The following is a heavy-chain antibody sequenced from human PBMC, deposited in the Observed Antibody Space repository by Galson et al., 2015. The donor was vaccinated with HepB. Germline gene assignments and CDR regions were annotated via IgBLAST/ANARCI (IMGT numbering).Heavy chain of an antibody. CDR2: TYYRSKWYN. Sequence: CAISGDSVSSNSAAWNWIRQSPSRGLEWLGRTYYRSKWYNDYAVSVKSRITINPDTSKNQFSLQLNSVTPEDTAVYYCARDQESSKEDFNWNLRLDYYYYGMDVWGQGTTVTVSS. D-gene: IGHD1-20*01. CDR3: ARDQESSKEDFNWNLRLDYYYYGMDV. V-gene: IGHV6-1*01. J-gene: IGHJ6*02. CDR1: GDSVSSNSAA.